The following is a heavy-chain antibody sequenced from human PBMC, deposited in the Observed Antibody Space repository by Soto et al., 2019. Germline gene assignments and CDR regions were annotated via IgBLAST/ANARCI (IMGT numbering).Heavy chain of an antibody. CDR1: GFTFSSYG. D-gene: IGHD6-6*01. CDR2: ISYDGSNK. J-gene: IGHJ6*02. Sequence: QVQLVESGGGVVQPGRSLRLSCAASGFTFSSYGMHWVRQAPGKGLEWVAVISYDGSNKYYADSVKGRFTISRDNSKNTLYLQMNSLRAEDTAVYYCAKDAEQLLLGYYYGMDVWGQGTTVTVSS. V-gene: IGHV3-30*18. CDR3: AKDAEQLLLGYYYGMDV.